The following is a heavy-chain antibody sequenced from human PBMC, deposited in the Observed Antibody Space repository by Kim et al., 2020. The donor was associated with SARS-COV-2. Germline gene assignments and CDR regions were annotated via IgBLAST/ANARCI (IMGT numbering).Heavy chain of an antibody. Sequence: VKGQFTISRDKSKNTLNLQMNSLRAEDTAVYYCARESHYSSSSDWGYFDLWGRGTLVTVSS. CDR3: ARESHYSSSSDWGYFDL. J-gene: IGHJ2*01. D-gene: IGHD6-6*01. V-gene: IGHV3-30*07.